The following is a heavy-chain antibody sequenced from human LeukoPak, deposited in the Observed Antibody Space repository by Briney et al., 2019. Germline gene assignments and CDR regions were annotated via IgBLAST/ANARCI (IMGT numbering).Heavy chain of an antibody. CDR2: ISSSSSYI. CDR1: RFTFSSYS. V-gene: IGHV3-21*01. Sequence: PGGSLRLSCAASRFTFSSYSMNWVRPAPGKGREWVSSISSSSSYIYYADSVKGRFTISRDNAKNSLYLQMNSLRAEDTAVYYCARLSRGSGRDAFDIWGQGTMVTVSS. J-gene: IGHJ3*02. D-gene: IGHD3-10*01. CDR3: ARLSRGSGRDAFDI.